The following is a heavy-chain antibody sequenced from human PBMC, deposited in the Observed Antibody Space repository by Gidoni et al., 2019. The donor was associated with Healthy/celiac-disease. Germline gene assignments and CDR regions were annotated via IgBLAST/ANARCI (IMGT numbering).Heavy chain of an antibody. CDR2: IKSKTDGGTT. V-gene: IGHV3-15*01. CDR1: GFTFSNAW. J-gene: IGHJ4*02. CDR3: TTGDVRATIDY. Sequence: EVQLVESGGGLVKPGGSLRHSCAASGFTFSNAWMSWVRQAPGKGLEWVGRIKSKTDGGTTDYAAPVKGRFTISRDDSKNTLYLQMNSLKTEDTAVYYCTTGDVRATIDYWGQGTLVTVSS. D-gene: IGHD5-12*01.